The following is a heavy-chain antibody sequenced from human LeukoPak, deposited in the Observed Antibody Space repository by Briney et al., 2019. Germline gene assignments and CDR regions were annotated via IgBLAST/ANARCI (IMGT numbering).Heavy chain of an antibody. CDR3: ARVYLERLTAGYFDH. CDR2: ISDDGRHN. D-gene: IGHD2-8*01. J-gene: IGHJ4*02. Sequence: GGSLRLSCAASGFTFSTYAMNWVRQAPGKGLEWVAVISDDGRHNYYADSVKGRFTISRDNSKSTLYLQMNSLRDDDSAAYFCARVYLERLTAGYFDHWGQGIQVTVSP. CDR1: GFTFSTYA. V-gene: IGHV3-30*04.